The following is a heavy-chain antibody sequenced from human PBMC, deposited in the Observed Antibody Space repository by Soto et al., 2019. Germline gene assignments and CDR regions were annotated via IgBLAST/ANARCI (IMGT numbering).Heavy chain of an antibody. J-gene: IGHJ5*02. CDR2: IYHSGST. CDR3: ARDPLEGNWFDP. CDR1: GGSISSGGYS. Sequence: QLQLQESGSGLVRPSQTLSLTCAVSGGSISSGGYSWNWIRQPPGKGLEWIGYIYHSGSTLYNPSIKSRVXLXVXXSKNQFSLKLTSVTAADTAVYYCARDPLEGNWFDPWGQGTLVTVSS. V-gene: IGHV4-30-2*01.